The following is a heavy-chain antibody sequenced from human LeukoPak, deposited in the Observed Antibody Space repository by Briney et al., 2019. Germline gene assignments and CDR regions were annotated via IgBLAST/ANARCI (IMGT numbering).Heavy chain of an antibody. CDR3: AMPYCGGDCYWAFDI. V-gene: IGHV4-34*01. D-gene: IGHD2-21*01. CDR1: GGSSSGYY. J-gene: IGHJ3*02. Sequence: SETLSLTCAVYGGSSSGYYWSWIRQPPGKGLEWIGEINHSGSTNYNPSLKSRVTISVDTSKNQFSLKLSSVTAADTAVYYCAMPYCGGDCYWAFDIWGQGTMVTVSS. CDR2: INHSGST.